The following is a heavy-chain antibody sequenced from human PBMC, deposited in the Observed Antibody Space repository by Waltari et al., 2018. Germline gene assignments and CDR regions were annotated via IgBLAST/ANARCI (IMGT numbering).Heavy chain of an antibody. CDR1: GGSISSSSYY. V-gene: IGHV4-39*01. CDR3: ARGDSGLYYFDY. J-gene: IGHJ4*02. D-gene: IGHD6-25*01. CDR2: IYYSGST. Sequence: QLQLQESGPGLVKPSETLSLTCTVSGGSISSSSYYWGWIRQPPGKGLEWIGSIYYSGSTYYNPSLKSRVTISVDTSKNQFSLKLSSVTAADTAVYYCARGDSGLYYFDYRGQGTLVTVSS.